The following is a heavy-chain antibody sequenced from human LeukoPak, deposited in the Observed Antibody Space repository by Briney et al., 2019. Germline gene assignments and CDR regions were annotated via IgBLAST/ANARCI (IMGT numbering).Heavy chain of an antibody. CDR2: ISSSSSTI. Sequence: GGSLRLSCAASGFTFSSYSMTWVRQAPGKGLEWVSYISSSSSTIYYADSVKGRFTISRDNAKNSLYLQMNSLRAEDTAVYYCARPIGNWFDPWGQGTLVTVSS. D-gene: IGHD3-10*01. CDR1: GFTFSSYS. J-gene: IGHJ5*02. CDR3: ARPIGNWFDP. V-gene: IGHV3-48*04.